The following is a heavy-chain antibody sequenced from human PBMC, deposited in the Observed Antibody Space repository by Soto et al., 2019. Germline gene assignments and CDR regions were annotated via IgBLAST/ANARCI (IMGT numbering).Heavy chain of an antibody. V-gene: IGHV1-18*04. J-gene: IGHJ6*02. Sequence: QVQLVQSGAEVKKPGASVKVSCKAFGYTFTTYGINWVRQAPGQGLEWMGWVSPYNGDTTYAQKVQGRVTMTTDTSTRTAYLELGSLRSDDTAVYYCAREVGHMDVWGQGTTGTVSS. CDR2: VSPYNGDT. CDR3: AREVGHMDV. CDR1: GYTFTTYG.